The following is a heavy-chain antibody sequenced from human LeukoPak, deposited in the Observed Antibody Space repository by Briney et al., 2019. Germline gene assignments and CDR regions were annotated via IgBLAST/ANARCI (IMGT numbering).Heavy chain of an antibody. D-gene: IGHD6-13*01. CDR2: IWYDGSNK. Sequence: GRSLRPSCAASGFTFSSYGMHWVRQAPGKGLDWVAVIWYDGSNKYYADSVKGRFTISRDNSKNTLYLQMNSLRAEDTAVYYCAKDIAAAGTSERNDYWGQGTLVIVSS. J-gene: IGHJ4*02. CDR3: AKDIAAAGTSERNDY. V-gene: IGHV3-33*06. CDR1: GFTFSSYG.